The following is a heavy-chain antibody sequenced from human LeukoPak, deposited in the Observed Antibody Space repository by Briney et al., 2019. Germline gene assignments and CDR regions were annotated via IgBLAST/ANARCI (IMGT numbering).Heavy chain of an antibody. CDR3: AKPLTMIVVVLYYFDY. Sequence: GGSLRLSCAASGFTFSSYAMSWVRQAPGKGLEWVSAISGSGGSTYYADSVKGRFTISRDNSKNTLYLQMNSLRAEDTAVYYCAKPLTMIVVVLYYFDYWGQGNLGTGSS. J-gene: IGHJ4*02. D-gene: IGHD3-22*01. CDR1: GFTFSSYA. CDR2: ISGSGGST. V-gene: IGHV3-23*01.